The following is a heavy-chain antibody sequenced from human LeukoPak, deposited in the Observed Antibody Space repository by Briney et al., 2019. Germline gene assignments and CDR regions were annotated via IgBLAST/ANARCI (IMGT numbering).Heavy chain of an antibody. CDR3: ARGGGLDV. J-gene: IGHJ6*02. CDR2: INHNGNVN. V-gene: IGHV3-7*03. D-gene: IGHD3-16*01. Sequence: GGSLRLSRAASGFTFSSYWMNWARRAPGKGLEWVASINHNGNVNYYVDSVKGRFTISRDNAKNPLYLQMSNLRAEDTAVYFCARGGGLDVWGQGATVTVSS. CDR1: GFTFSSYW.